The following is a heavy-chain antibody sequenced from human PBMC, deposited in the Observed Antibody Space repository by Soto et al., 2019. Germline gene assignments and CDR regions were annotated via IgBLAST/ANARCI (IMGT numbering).Heavy chain of an antibody. J-gene: IGHJ6*02. CDR2: ISYDGSNK. V-gene: IGHV3-30-3*01. CDR3: ARVGSVRGHYHYYGMDV. D-gene: IGHD3-10*01. CDR1: GFTFSSYA. Sequence: GGSLRLSCAASGFTFSSYAMHWVRQAPGKGLEWVAVISYDGSNKYYADSVKGRFTISRDNSKNTLYLQMNSLRAEDTAVYYCARVGSVRGHYHYYGMDVWGQGTTVTVSS.